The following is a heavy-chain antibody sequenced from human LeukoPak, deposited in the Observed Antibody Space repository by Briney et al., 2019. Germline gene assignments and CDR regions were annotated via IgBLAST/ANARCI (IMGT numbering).Heavy chain of an antibody. CDR2: IYHSGST. J-gene: IGHJ4*02. CDR3: ARHGGRSYYDSSGQIFDY. V-gene: IGHV4-30-2*01. D-gene: IGHD3-22*01. Sequence: PSETLSLTCAVSGGSISSGGYSWSWLRQPPGKGLEWIGYIYHSGSTYYNPSLKSRVTISVDRSKNQFSLKLSSVTAADTAVYYCARHGGRSYYDSSGQIFDYWGQGTLVTVSS. CDR1: GGSISSGGYS.